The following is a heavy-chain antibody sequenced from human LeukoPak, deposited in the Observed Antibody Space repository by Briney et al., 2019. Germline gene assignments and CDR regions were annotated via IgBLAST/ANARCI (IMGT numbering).Heavy chain of an antibody. D-gene: IGHD3-10*01. V-gene: IGHV3-74*01. J-gene: IGHJ4*02. CDR2: INSDGSGT. Sequence: PGGSLRLSCAASGFTFSNYWMHWVRQAPGKGLVWVSGINSDGSGTSYADSVKGRFTISRDNAKNTLYLQMNSLRAEDTAVYYCARQGPSLRGWTYYFDYWGQGTLVTVSS. CDR3: ARQGPSLRGWTYYFDY. CDR1: GFTFSNYW.